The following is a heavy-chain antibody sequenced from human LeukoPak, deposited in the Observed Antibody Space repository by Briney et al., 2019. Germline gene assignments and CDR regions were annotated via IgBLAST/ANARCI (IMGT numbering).Heavy chain of an antibody. CDR3: AKGDCSSGSCYFDY. CDR1: GFTVSNHP. Sequence: GGSLRLSCAASGFTVSNHPMYWVRQAPGKGLEWVSSLSDTGDSTHYADSVKGRFTISRDSARSALYLQMNSLRAEDTAVYYCAKGDCSSGSCYFDYWGQGSQVTVSS. CDR2: LSDTGDST. V-gene: IGHV3-23*01. J-gene: IGHJ4*02. D-gene: IGHD2-15*01.